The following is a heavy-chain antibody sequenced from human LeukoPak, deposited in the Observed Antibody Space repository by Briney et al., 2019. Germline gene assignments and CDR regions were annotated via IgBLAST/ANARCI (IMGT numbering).Heavy chain of an antibody. CDR3: AKGLGIVPAARLCAFGI. Sequence: GGSLRLSCAAAGFTFSSYAMSWVRQAPGKGLEWVSAISGSGGSTYYADSVKGRFTISRDNSKNTLYLQMNSLRAEDTAVYYCAKGLGIVPAARLCAFGIWGQGTMVTVSS. J-gene: IGHJ3*02. V-gene: IGHV3-23*01. CDR1: GFTFSSYA. D-gene: IGHD2-2*01. CDR2: ISGSGGST.